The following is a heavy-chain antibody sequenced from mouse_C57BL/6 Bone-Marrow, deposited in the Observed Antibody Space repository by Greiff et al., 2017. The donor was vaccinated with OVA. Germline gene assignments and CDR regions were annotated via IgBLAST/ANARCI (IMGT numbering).Heavy chain of an antibody. D-gene: IGHD2-2*01. V-gene: IGHV1-81*01. Sequence: QVHVKQSGAELARPGASVKLSCKASGYTFTSYGIRWVKQRPGQGLEWIGEIYPRSGNTYYNEKFKGKATLTADKSSSTAYMELRSLTSEDSAVYVCARRGGYDDSSFDYWGQGTTLTVSS. J-gene: IGHJ2*01. CDR1: GYTFTSYG. CDR2: IYPRSGNT. CDR3: ARRGGYDDSSFDY.